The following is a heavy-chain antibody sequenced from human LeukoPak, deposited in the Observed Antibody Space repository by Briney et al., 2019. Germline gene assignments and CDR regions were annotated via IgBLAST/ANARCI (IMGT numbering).Heavy chain of an antibody. CDR1: RGSVTSYY. V-gene: IGHV4-59*02. CDR3: ARSSGMATIEVFDY. Sequence: KSSETLSLTCTVSRGSVTSYYWSWIRQPPGKGLEWIGYIYYSGSTNYNPSLKSRVTISVDTSNNQFSLKLSSVTAADTAVYYCARSSGMATIEVFDYWGQGTLVTVSS. J-gene: IGHJ4*02. CDR2: IYYSGST. D-gene: IGHD5-24*01.